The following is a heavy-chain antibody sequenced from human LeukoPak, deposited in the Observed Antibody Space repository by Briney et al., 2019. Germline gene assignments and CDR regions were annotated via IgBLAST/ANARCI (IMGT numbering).Heavy chain of an antibody. J-gene: IGHJ4*02. CDR1: GFTFSSYA. D-gene: IGHD5-18*01. Sequence: PGGSLRLSCAASGFTFSSYAMSWVRQAPGKGLEWVSAISGSGGSTYYADSVKGRFTISRDSSKNTLYLQMNSLRAEDTAVYYCAKDISNPAMVYVFDYWGQGTLVTVSS. CDR2: ISGSGGST. V-gene: IGHV3-23*01. CDR3: AKDISNPAMVYVFDY.